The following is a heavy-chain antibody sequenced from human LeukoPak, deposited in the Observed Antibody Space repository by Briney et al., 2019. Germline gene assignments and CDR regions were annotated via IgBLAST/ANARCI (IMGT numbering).Heavy chain of an antibody. D-gene: IGHD7-27*01. CDR2: ITSSSSYI. Sequence: PGGSLRLSCAASGFTFSSYEMNWVRQAPGKGLEWVSSITSSSSYIYYADSVKGRFTISRDNAKNSLSLQMNGLRAEDTAVYYCARNNWGYAFDIWGQGTMVTVSS. CDR1: GFTFSSYE. J-gene: IGHJ3*02. CDR3: ARNNWGYAFDI. V-gene: IGHV3-48*03.